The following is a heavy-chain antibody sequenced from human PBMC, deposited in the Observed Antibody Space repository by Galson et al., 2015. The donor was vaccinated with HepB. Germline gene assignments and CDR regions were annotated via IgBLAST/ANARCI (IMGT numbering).Heavy chain of an antibody. CDR2: ISYDGNKK. V-gene: IGHV3-30-3*01. CDR3: IRAVVGTGSYYGMDV. Sequence: SLRLSCAASGFTFSTYAMNWVRQAPGKGLEWVAVISYDGNKKYADSVKGRFTISRDNSKNTLFLQVKSLRAGDTAVYYCIRAVVGTGSYYGMDVWGRGTTVTVSS. CDR1: GFTFSTYA. D-gene: IGHD6-19*01. J-gene: IGHJ6*02.